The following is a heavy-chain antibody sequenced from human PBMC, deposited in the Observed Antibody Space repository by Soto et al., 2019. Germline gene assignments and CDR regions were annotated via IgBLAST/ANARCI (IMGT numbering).Heavy chain of an antibody. CDR2: ISNSGDT. CDR1: GNPFMGHY. Sequence: ASVKVSCRTSGNPFMGHYIHWLRQAPGQGFEWLGYISNSGDTKYSQNFQGRVSMTRDTSITTAYMELRGLQSGDTAVYYCAAGGSWYAFWGQGTLVTVSS. CDR3: AAGGSWYAF. D-gene: IGHD6-13*01. V-gene: IGHV1-2*02. J-gene: IGHJ4*02.